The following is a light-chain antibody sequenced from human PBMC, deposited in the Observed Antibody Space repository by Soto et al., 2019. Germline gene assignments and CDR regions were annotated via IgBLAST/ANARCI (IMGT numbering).Light chain of an antibody. CDR1: QSISSW. Sequence: DIQMTQSPSTLSASVGDRVTITYRASQSISSWSAWYQQKPGKAPKLLIYDASSLESGVPARFSGSGSGTEFTLTISSLQPDDFATYYCQQYNSYPAFGQGTKV. J-gene: IGKJ1*01. V-gene: IGKV1-5*01. CDR2: DAS. CDR3: QQYNSYPA.